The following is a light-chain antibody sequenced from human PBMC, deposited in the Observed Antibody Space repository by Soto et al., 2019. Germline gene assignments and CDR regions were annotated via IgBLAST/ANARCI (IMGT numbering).Light chain of an antibody. V-gene: IGLV1-44*01. Sequence: QSALTQPPSASGTPGQRVTISWSGSSSNIGTNTVQWHQQIPGTAPKLLMYGDNQRPSGVHDRVSGSKSGTSASLAITGRQAGDEVAYYCAAWDDGLNGYVFGTGTKLTVL. CDR3: AAWDDGLNGYV. CDR2: GDN. J-gene: IGLJ1*01. CDR1: SSNIGTNT.